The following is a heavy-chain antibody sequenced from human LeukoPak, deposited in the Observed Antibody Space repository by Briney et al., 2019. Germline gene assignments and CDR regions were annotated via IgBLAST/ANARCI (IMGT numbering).Heavy chain of an antibody. V-gene: IGHV3-21*06. J-gene: IGHJ4*02. CDR2: ISLSGSYM. D-gene: IGHD5-12*01. CDR1: GFTVSNNY. Sequence: GGSLRLSCAASGFTVSNNYMTWVRQAPGKGLEWVSFISLSGSYMYYADSVKGRFTIARDNAKNSLYLQMDSLRADDTAVYYCARENILEDTSTVDYWGQGTLVTVSS. CDR3: ARENILEDTSTVDY.